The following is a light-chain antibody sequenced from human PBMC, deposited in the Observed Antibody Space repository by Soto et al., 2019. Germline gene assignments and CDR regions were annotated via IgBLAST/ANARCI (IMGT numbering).Light chain of an antibody. CDR3: QVWDSITARV. V-gene: IGLV3-9*01. J-gene: IGLJ3*02. Sequence: SYELTQPLSVSVALGQTARITCGGNNIGSKNVHCYQQKPGQAPVLVIYRDSNRPSGIPERFSGSNSGNTATLTISRAQAGDAADYYCQVWDSITARVFGGGTNLTVL. CDR1: NIGSKN. CDR2: RDS.